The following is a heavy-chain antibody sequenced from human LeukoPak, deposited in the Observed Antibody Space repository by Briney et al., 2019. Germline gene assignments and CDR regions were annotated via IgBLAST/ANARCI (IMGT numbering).Heavy chain of an antibody. CDR1: GDSLSSNSVT. J-gene: IGHJ5*02. D-gene: IGHD2-2*01. Sequence: SQTLSFTCTISGDSLSSNSVTWNWIRQSPSRGLEWLGRTYYRSTRYNDYAVSVRGRITVNPDTSKNQFSLHLNSVTPEDTAVYYCARRLTQYDCFDPWGQGILVTVSS. CDR3: ARRLTQYDCFDP. CDR2: TYYRSTRYN. V-gene: IGHV6-1*01.